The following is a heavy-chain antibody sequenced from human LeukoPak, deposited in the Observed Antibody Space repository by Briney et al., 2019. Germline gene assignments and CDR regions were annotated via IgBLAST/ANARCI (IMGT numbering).Heavy chain of an antibody. CDR2: FSPNSGAT. Sequence: GSVSVSCKASGYTFTSYDISWVRQAPGQGREGRGWFSPNSGATNFAQTFQGRVTITRDTSRSTVYMQLSRLRSDDTAVYFCARELDLATNHFDFWGQGTLVTVSS. CDR1: GYTFTSYD. D-gene: IGHD5-24*01. V-gene: IGHV1-2*02. CDR3: ARELDLATNHFDF. J-gene: IGHJ4*02.